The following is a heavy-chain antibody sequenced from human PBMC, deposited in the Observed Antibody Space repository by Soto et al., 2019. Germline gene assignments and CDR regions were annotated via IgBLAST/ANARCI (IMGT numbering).Heavy chain of an antibody. CDR3: ARDLGGNYYGSGSPSA. CDR2: INPNSGGA. CDR1: GYTFTGYY. V-gene: IGHV1-2*02. D-gene: IGHD3-10*01. Sequence: GASVKVSCKASGYTFTGYYMHWVRQAPGQGLEWMGWINPNSGGANYAQKFQGRVTMTRDTSISTAYMELSRLRSDDTAVYYCARDLGGNYYGSGSPSAWGQGTLVTVSS. J-gene: IGHJ5*02.